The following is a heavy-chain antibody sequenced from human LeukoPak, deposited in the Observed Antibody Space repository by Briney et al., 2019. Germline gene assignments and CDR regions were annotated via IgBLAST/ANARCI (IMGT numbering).Heavy chain of an antibody. Sequence: GSSVKVSCKASGGTFSSYAISWVRQAPGQGLEWMGGIIPIFGTANYAQKFQGRVTITTDESTSTAYMELSSLRSEDTAVYYCARARDGYNYSIDYCVQGTLVGVCS. D-gene: IGHD5-24*01. CDR2: IIPIFGTA. J-gene: IGHJ4*02. V-gene: IGHV1-69*05. CDR3: ARARDGYNYSIDY. CDR1: GGTFSSYA.